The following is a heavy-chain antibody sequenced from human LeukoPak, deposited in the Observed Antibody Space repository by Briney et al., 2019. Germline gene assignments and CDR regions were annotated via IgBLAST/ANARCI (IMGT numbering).Heavy chain of an antibody. CDR1: GFTFSTYW. CDR3: ARPSPLTGDPHFDY. Sequence: GESLKISCTASGFTFSTYWMSWVRQAPGKGLEWVANIKEDGSEKYSVDSVKGRFTISRDNAKNSLYLQMNSLRAEDTAVYYCARPSPLTGDPHFDYWGQGTLVTVSS. D-gene: IGHD7-27*01. V-gene: IGHV3-7*01. CDR2: IKEDGSEK. J-gene: IGHJ4*02.